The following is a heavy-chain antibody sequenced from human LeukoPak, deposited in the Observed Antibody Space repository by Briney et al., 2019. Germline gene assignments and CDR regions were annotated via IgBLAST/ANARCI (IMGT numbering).Heavy chain of an antibody. CDR2: IYYSGST. Sequence: SETLSLTCTVSGGSISSYYWSWIRQPPGKGLERIGYIYYSGSTNYNPSLKSRVTISVDTSKNQFSLKLSSVTAADTAVYYCARGGHYDSSGYPFWGQGTLVTVSS. CDR3: ARGGHYDSSGYPF. CDR1: GGSISSYY. V-gene: IGHV4-59*01. D-gene: IGHD3-22*01. J-gene: IGHJ4*02.